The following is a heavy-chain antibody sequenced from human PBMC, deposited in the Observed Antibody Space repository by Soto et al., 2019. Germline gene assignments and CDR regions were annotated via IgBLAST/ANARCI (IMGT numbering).Heavy chain of an antibody. CDR3: ARSIDP. V-gene: IGHV4-31*03. CDR2: IYYSGST. J-gene: IGHJ5*02. CDR1: GGSISSSSYY. Sequence: SETLSLTCTVSGGSISSSSYYWSWIRQHPGEGLEWIGYIYYSGSTYYTPSLKSRVTISVDTSKNQFSLKLSSVTAADTAVYYCARSIDPWGQGTLVTVS.